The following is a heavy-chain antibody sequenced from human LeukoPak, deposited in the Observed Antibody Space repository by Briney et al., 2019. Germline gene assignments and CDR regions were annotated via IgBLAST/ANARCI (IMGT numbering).Heavy chain of an antibody. V-gene: IGHV3-23*01. J-gene: IGHJ4*02. CDR3: AKDQMLGGSGWSNFDY. CDR2: ISGSGGST. CDR1: GFTFSSYA. Sequence: TGGSLRLSCAASGFTFSSYAMSWVRQAPGKGLEWVSAISGSGGSTYYADSVKGRFTISRDNSKNTLYLQMNSLRAEDTAVYYCAKDQMLGGSGWSNFDYWGQGTLVTVSS. D-gene: IGHD6-19*01.